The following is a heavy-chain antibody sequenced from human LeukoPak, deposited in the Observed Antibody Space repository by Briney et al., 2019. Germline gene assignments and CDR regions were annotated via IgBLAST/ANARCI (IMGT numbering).Heavy chain of an antibody. D-gene: IGHD1-26*01. CDR3: ARILLRSGSSFDY. CDR1: GFTFSSYA. V-gene: IGHV3-23*01. J-gene: IGHJ4*02. Sequence: PGGSLRLSCAASGFTFSSYAMTWVRQAPGKGLEWVSTISGGDISTYYADSVKGRFTVSRDNSKKTLYLQVNSLRAEDTAVYYCARILLRSGSSFDYWGQGTLVTVSS. CDR2: ISGGDIST.